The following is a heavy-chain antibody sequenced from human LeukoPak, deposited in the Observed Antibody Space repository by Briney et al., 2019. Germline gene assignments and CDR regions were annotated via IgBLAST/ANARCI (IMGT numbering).Heavy chain of an antibody. CDR1: GFTFTSSA. D-gene: IGHD3-10*01. V-gene: IGHV1-58*02. CDR3: AADPGRYYGSGSHYYYYYMDV. Sequence: SVKVSCKASGFTFTSSAMRWVRQARGQRLEWIGWIIVGSGNTNYAQKLQERVTITTDMSTSTAYMELSSLRSEDTAVYYCAADPGRYYGSGSHYYYYYMDVWGKGTTVTVSS. CDR2: IIVGSGNT. J-gene: IGHJ6*03.